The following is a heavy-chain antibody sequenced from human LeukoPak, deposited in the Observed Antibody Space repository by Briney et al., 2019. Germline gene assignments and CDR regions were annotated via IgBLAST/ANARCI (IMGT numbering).Heavy chain of an antibody. CDR1: GFMFSIYN. D-gene: IGHD6-13*01. Sequence: PGGSLRLSCAASGFMFSIYNMNWVRQAPGKGLEWISFITNSGSPIYYADSVRGRFTISRDKAKNSLYLQMSSLRDEDTAVYYCARGRTSSWHFDYWGQGTLVTVSS. CDR3: ARGRTSSWHFDY. CDR2: ITNSGSPI. J-gene: IGHJ4*02. V-gene: IGHV3-48*02.